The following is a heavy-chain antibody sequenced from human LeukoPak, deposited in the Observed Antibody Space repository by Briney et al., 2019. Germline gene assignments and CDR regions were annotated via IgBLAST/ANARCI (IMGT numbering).Heavy chain of an antibody. J-gene: IGHJ5*02. V-gene: IGHV3-30*04. CDR3: ASTVAGTRGNWFDP. CDR2: ISDDGSGK. D-gene: IGHD6-19*01. Sequence: PGRSLRLSCEASGFTFTSYAMHWVRQGPGKGPEWVAVISDDGSGKYYADSVKGRFTISRDNSKYTLNLQMNSLRAEDTAVYYCASTVAGTRGNWFDPWGQGTLVTVSS. CDR1: GFTFTSYA.